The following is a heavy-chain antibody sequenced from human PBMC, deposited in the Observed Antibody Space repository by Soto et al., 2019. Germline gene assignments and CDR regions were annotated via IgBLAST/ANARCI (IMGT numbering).Heavy chain of an antibody. V-gene: IGHV3-23*01. CDR2: ISGSGGST. D-gene: IGHD4-17*01. CDR1: GFTFSSYA. J-gene: IGHJ4*02. CDR3: VTGGDYDERLFDY. Sequence: EVQLLESGGGLVQPGGSLRLSCAASGFTFSSYAMSWVRQAPGKGLEWVSAISGSGGSTYYADSVKGRFTISRDNSKNTLYLQMNSLRAEDTAVYYCVTGGDYDERLFDYWGQGTLVTVSS.